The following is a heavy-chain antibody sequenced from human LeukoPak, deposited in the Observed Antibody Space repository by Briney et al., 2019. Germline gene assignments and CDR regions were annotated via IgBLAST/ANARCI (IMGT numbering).Heavy chain of an antibody. CDR1: GFTFSSYS. J-gene: IGHJ4*02. V-gene: IGHV3-21*04. CDR2: ISSSSSYI. Sequence: GGSLRLSCAASGFTFSSYSMNWVRQAPGKGLEWVSSISSSSSYIYYADSVKGRFTISRDNSKNTLYLQMNSLRAEDTAVYYCAKGSYSSSWVLIDYWGQGTLVTVSS. D-gene: IGHD6-13*01. CDR3: AKGSYSSSWVLIDY.